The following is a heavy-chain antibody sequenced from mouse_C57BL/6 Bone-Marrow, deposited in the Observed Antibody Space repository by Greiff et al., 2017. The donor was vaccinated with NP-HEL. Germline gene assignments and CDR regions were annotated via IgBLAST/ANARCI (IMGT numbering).Heavy chain of an antibody. CDR3: TRGGYDGGPEFAY. Sequence: QVQLQQSGAELVRPGASVTLSCKASGYTFTDYEMHRVKQTPVHGLEWIGAIDPETGGTAYNQKFKGKAILTADKSSSTAYMELRSLTSEDSAVYYCTRGGYDGGPEFAYWGQGTLVTVSA. J-gene: IGHJ3*01. CDR2: IDPETGGT. V-gene: IGHV1-15*01. D-gene: IGHD2-2*01. CDR1: GYTFTDYE.